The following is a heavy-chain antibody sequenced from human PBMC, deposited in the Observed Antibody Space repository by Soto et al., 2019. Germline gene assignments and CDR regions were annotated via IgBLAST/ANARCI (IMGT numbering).Heavy chain of an antibody. V-gene: IGHV4-34*01. Sequence: PSETLSLTCAVYGGSFSGYYWIWIRQPPGKGLEWIGEINHSGSTNYNPSLKSRVTISVDTSKNQFSLKLSSVTAADTAVYYCARLDGVGATGFELDYWGQGTLVTVSS. D-gene: IGHD1-26*01. CDR2: INHSGST. J-gene: IGHJ4*02. CDR3: ARLDGVGATGFELDY. CDR1: GGSFSGYY.